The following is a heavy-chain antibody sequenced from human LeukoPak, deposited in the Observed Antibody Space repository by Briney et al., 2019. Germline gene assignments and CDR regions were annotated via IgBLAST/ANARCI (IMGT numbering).Heavy chain of an antibody. V-gene: IGHV4-34*01. J-gene: IGHJ4*01. D-gene: IGHD3-3*01. CDR2: ITHSGSI. CDR1: GGSFSGFY. Sequence: SETLSLTCAVYGGSFSGFYWSWIRQPPGKGLEWIGEITHSGSINYNPSLKSRVTISVDTSKNQFSLKLSSVTAADTAVYYCASGDFWSGYYRYDYWGHGTLVTVSS. CDR3: ASGDFWSGYYRYDY.